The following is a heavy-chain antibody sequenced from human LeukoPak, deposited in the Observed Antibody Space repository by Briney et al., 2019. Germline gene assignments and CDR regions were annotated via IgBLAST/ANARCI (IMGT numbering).Heavy chain of an antibody. CDR1: GFTFSSYA. J-gene: IGHJ6*02. V-gene: IGHV3-30-3*01. D-gene: IGHD1-1*01. CDR2: ISYDGSNK. Sequence: GGSLRLSCAASGFTFSSYAMHWVRQAPGKGLEWVAVISYDGSNKYYADSVKGRFTISRDNSKNTLYLQMNSLRAEDTAVYYCARARVRLFPLYYGMDVWGQGTTVTVSS. CDR3: ARARVRLFPLYYGMDV.